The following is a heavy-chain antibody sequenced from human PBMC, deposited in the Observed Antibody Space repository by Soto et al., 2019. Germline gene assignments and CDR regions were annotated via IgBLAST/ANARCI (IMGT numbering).Heavy chain of an antibody. CDR2: IKQDGSEK. Sequence: GGSLRLSCAASGFTFSNYWMSWVRQAPGKGLEWVANIKQDGSEKYYVDSAEGRFTLSRDNAKNSLHLQMNSLRAEDTAIYFCARVAYCHGWIFDFWGQGTLVTVSS. J-gene: IGHJ4*01. D-gene: IGHD6-19*01. V-gene: IGHV3-7*04. CDR3: ARVAYCHGWIFDF. CDR1: GFTFSNYW.